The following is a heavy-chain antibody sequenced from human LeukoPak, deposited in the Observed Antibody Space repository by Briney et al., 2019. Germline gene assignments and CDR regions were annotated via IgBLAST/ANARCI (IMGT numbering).Heavy chain of an antibody. CDR2: ISAYNGNT. CDR3: VRDLGVDTTMIFFDY. V-gene: IGHV1-18*01. J-gene: IGHJ4*02. D-gene: IGHD3-22*01. CDR1: GGTFSSYA. Sequence: VASVKVSCKASGGTFSSYAISWVRQAPGQGLEWMGWISAYNGNTNYARKVQGRVTMTTDTSTSTAYMELRSLRSDDTAMYYCVRDLGVDTTMIFFDYWGQGSLVTVSS.